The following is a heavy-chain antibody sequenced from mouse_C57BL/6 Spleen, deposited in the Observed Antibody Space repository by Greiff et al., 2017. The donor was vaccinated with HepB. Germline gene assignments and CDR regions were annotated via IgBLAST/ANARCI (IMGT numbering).Heavy chain of an antibody. CDR3: ATYYYGSNWYFDV. CDR2: ISGGGGNT. V-gene: IGHV5-9*01. J-gene: IGHJ1*03. CDR1: GFTFSSYT. D-gene: IGHD1-1*01. Sequence: VESGGGLVKPGGSLKLSCAASGFTFSSYTMSWVRQTPEKRLEWVATISGGGGNTYYPDSVKGRFTISRDNAKNTLYLQMSSLRSEDTALYYCATYYYGSNWYFDVWGTGTTVTVSS.